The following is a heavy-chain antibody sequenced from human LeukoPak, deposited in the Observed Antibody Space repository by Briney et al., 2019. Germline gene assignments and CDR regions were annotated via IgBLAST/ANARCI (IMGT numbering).Heavy chain of an antibody. J-gene: IGHJ3*02. V-gene: IGHV1-8*01. Sequence: GASVKVSCKASGYTFTSYDINWVRQATGQGLKWMGWMNPNRGNTGYAQKFQGRATMTRNTSISTAYMELSSLRSEDTAVYYCARAGNWNSVAFVIWGQGTMVTVSS. CDR2: MNPNRGNT. CDR1: GYTFTSYD. CDR3: ARAGNWNSVAFVI. D-gene: IGHD1-7*01.